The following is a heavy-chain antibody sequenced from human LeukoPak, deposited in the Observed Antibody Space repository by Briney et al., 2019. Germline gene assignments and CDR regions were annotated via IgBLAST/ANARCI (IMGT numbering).Heavy chain of an antibody. CDR2: IKQDGSEK. V-gene: IGHV3-7*03. CDR1: GFTFSSYW. D-gene: IGHD6-19*01. J-gene: IGHJ4*01. Sequence: PGGSLRLSCAASGFTFSSYWMSWVRQAPGKGLEWVANIKQDGSEKYYVDSVKGRFTISRDNAKNSLYLQMNSLRAEDTAVYYCAKAPYSSGLWYFDSWPHRLLVTLSS. CDR3: AKAPYSSGLWYFDS.